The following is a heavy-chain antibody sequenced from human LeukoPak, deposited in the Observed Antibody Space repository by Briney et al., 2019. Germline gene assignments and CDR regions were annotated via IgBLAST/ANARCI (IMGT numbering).Heavy chain of an antibody. CDR1: GGTFSGYA. V-gene: IGHV1-69*13. J-gene: IGHJ6*02. CDR2: IIPIFGTA. Sequence: ASVKVSCKASGGTFSGYAISWVRQAPGQGLEWMGGIIPIFGTANYAQKFQGRVTITADESTSTAYMELSSLRSEDTAVYYCARDRDYYGSGSPYGMDVWGQGTTVTVSS. CDR3: ARDRDYYGSGSPYGMDV. D-gene: IGHD3-10*01.